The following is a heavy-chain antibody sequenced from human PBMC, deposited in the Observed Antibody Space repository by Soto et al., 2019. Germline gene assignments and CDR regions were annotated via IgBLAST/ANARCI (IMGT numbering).Heavy chain of an antibody. CDR1: GGTFSSYA. J-gene: IGHJ6*02. CDR2: IIPIFGTA. D-gene: IGHD3-16*02. Sequence: ASVKVSCKASGGTFSSYAISWVRQAPGQGLEWMGGIIPIFGTANYAQKFQGRVTITADESTSTAYMELSSLRSEDTAVYYCARTMITFGGVIVSDYYYYGMDVWGQGTTVTVSS. V-gene: IGHV1-69*13. CDR3: ARTMITFGGVIVSDYYYYGMDV.